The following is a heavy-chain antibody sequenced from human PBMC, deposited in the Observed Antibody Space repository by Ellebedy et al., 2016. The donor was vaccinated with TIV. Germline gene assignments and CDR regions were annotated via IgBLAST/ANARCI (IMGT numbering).Heavy chain of an antibody. CDR3: ARDTFKSVVGATRSSAFDI. V-gene: IGHV3-30*03. CDR2: ISYDGSNK. D-gene: IGHD1-26*01. CDR1: GFTFSSYG. Sequence: GGSLRLXXAASGFTFSSYGMHWVRQAPGKGLEWVAVISYDGSNKYYADSVKGRFTISRDNSKNTLYLQMNSLRAEDTAVYYCARDTFKSVVGATRSSAFDIWGQGTMVSVSS. J-gene: IGHJ3*02.